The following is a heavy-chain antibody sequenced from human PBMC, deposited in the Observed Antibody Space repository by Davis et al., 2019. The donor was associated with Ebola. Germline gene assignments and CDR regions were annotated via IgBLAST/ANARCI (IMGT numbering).Heavy chain of an antibody. CDR3: AKDNRNIWSEV. CDR1: GLTFSSTY. CDR2: GTGADT. Sequence: GESLKISCAASGLTFSSTYMNWVRQAPGKGLEWVSTYGTGADTYYADSVKGRFTISRDNSKNTLYLQMNGLRVEDTAIYYCAKDNRNIWSEVWGQGTMVTVSS. V-gene: IGHV3-23*01. D-gene: IGHD2/OR15-2a*01. J-gene: IGHJ3*01.